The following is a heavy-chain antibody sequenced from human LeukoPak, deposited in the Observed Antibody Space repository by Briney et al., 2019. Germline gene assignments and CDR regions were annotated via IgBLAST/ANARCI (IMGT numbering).Heavy chain of an antibody. D-gene: IGHD3-10*01. V-gene: IGHV1-24*01. J-gene: IGHJ6*02. Sequence: ASVKVSCKVSGYTLTELSMHWVRQAPGKGLEWMGGFDPEDGETIYAQKFQGRVTMTEDTSTDTAYMELSSLRSEDTAVYYCATAKMMPTSRAGDPGLSYYGMDVWGQGTTVIVSS. CDR2: FDPEDGET. CDR3: ATAKMMPTSRAGDPGLSYYGMDV. CDR1: GYTLTELS.